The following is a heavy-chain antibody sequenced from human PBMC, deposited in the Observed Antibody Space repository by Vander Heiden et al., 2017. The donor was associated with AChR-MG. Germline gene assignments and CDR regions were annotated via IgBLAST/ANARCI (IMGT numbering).Heavy chain of an antibody. CDR3: ARSFGYYDSSGYPADY. Sequence: QVQLVQSGSEVKKPGASVNVSCKACGCTFTSYGTSWVRQGPGQGLEWMGWISAYNGNTNDAQKLQGRVTMTTDTSTSTAYMELRSLRSDDTDVYYCARSFGYYDSSGYPADYWGQGTLVTVSS. J-gene: IGHJ4*02. V-gene: IGHV1-18*01. CDR1: GCTFTSYG. CDR2: ISAYNGNT. D-gene: IGHD3-22*01.